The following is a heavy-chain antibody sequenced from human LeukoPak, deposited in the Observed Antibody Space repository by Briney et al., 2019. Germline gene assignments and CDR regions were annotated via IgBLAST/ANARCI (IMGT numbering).Heavy chain of an antibody. CDR2: INPNSGGT. D-gene: IGHD2-2*01. Sequence: ASVKVSCKASGYTFAGYYMHWVRQAPGQGLEWMGWINPNSGGTNYAQKFQGRVTMTRDTSISTAYMELSRLRSDDTAVYYCATSTPGLGYCSSTSCYPDYWGQGTLVTVSS. V-gene: IGHV1-2*02. J-gene: IGHJ4*02. CDR3: ATSTPGLGYCSSTSCYPDY. CDR1: GYTFAGYY.